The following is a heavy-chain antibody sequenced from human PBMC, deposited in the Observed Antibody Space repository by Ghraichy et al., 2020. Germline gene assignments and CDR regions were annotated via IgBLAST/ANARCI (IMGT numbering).Heavy chain of an antibody. CDR2: IYYSGST. Sequence: SQTLSLTCTVSGGSISSSSYYWGWIRQPPGKGLEWIGSIYYSGSTYYNPSLKSRVTISVDTSKNQFSLKLSSVTAADTAVYYCARQYDRLGPWWYSSSSAAYYFDYWGQGTLVTVSS. J-gene: IGHJ4*02. CDR1: GGSISSSSYY. V-gene: IGHV4-39*01. CDR3: ARQYDRLGPWWYSSSSAAYYFDY. D-gene: IGHD6-6*01.